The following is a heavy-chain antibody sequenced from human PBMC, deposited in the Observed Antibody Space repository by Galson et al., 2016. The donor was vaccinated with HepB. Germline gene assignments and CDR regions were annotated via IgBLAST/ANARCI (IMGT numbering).Heavy chain of an antibody. D-gene: IGHD3-3*02. CDR3: AKGERALGLAS. Sequence: ETLSLTCTVSGDSIITNRWWNWVRQAPGKGLERIGEIFHTGDTKYNPSLKSRVTMSVDSSNNQFFLRLNSLTAADTAMYYCAKGERALGLASWGQGTLLTVSA. V-gene: IGHV4-4*02. J-gene: IGHJ5*02. CDR2: IFHTGDT. CDR1: GDSIITNRW.